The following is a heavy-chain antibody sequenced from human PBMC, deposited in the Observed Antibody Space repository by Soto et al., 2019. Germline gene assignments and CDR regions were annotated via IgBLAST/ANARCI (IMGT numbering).Heavy chain of an antibody. J-gene: IGHJ3*02. D-gene: IGHD6-13*01. CDR1: GFTFSSYG. CDR2: IWYDGSNK. V-gene: IGHV3-33*01. Sequence: GGSLRLSCAASGFTFSSYGMHWVRQAPGKGLEWVAVIWYDGSNKYYADSVKGRFTISRDNSKNTLYLQMNSLRAEDTAVYYCAREGIAAALPRNKDAFDIWGQGTMVTVSS. CDR3: AREGIAAALPRNKDAFDI.